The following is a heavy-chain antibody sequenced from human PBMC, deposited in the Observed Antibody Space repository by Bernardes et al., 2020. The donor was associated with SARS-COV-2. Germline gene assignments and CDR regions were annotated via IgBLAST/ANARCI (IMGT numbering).Heavy chain of an antibody. CDR2: ISGGGMYI. CDR1: GFTFSNYL. Sequence: GGSLRLSCAASGFTFSNYLFSWFRQAPGKGLEWVSSISGGGMYIYYGDSVRGRFTISRDNARNLLYLQMSSLRAEDTAVYYCARIDEVTGRDYWGQGTLVTVSS. V-gene: IGHV3-21*01. J-gene: IGHJ4*02. D-gene: IGHD6-19*01. CDR3: ARIDEVTGRDY.